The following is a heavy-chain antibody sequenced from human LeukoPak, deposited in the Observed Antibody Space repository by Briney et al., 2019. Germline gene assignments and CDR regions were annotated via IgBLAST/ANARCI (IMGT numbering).Heavy chain of an antibody. V-gene: IGHV3-7*01. CDR2: VKQDGSDK. J-gene: IGHJ6*03. D-gene: IGHD3-16*02. CDR3: ARDHHHRLWDDYYYYMDV. CDR1: WFTVSSNY. Sequence: GGSLRLSRAASWFTVSSNYMSWVRQAPGKGREWVAYVKQDGSDKYYVDSVKGRFTISRDNAKNSLYLQMNSLRAEDTAVYYCARDHHHRLWDDYYYYMDVWGKGTTVTISS.